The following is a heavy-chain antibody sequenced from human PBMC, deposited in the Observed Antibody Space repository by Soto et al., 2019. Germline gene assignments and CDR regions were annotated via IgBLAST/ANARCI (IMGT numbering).Heavy chain of an antibody. J-gene: IGHJ6*02. V-gene: IGHV1-69*06. CDR3: ARDRVWSGYYDDYYYYGMDV. CDR1: GSTFSSYA. D-gene: IGHD3-3*01. CDR2: IIPIFGTA. Sequence: GASVKVSCKASGSTFSSYAISWVRQAPGQGLEWMGGIIPIFGTANYAQKFQGRVTITADKSTSTAYMELSSLRSEDTAVYYCARDRVWSGYYDDYYYYGMDVWGQGTTVTVSS.